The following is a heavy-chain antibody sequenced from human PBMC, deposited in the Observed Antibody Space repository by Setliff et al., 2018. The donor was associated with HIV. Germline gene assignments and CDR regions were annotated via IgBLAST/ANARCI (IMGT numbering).Heavy chain of an antibody. D-gene: IGHD1-7*01. CDR1: GDSINGHS. V-gene: IGHV4-59*11. J-gene: IGHJ4*02. CDR2: IDHSGRI. CDR3: AREASGENYPDY. Sequence: SETLSLTCNVSGDSINGHSWTWIRQPPGKGLEWTGSIDHSGRIDKKTSLKSRLRMSIDTSKNHIYVNLFSVTPADTAIYYCAREASGENYPDYWGQGTMVTVSS.